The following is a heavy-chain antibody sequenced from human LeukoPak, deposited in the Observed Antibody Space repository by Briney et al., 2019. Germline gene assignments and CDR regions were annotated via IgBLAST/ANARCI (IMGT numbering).Heavy chain of an antibody. CDR3: ARDSDISPAATDY. V-gene: IGHV1-18*01. CDR1: GYTFSNFG. Sequence: ASVKVSCKTSGYTFSNFGFSWVRQAPGQGLEWMGWISAFNGHTIYVHKFQGRVTMTTDTFTSTAYMELRSLRSDDTAVYYCARDSDISPAATDYWGQGSLVTVSS. J-gene: IGHJ4*02. D-gene: IGHD6-25*01. CDR2: ISAFNGHT.